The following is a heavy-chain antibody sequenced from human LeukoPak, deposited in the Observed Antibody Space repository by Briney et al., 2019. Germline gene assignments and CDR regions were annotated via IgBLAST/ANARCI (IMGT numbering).Heavy chain of an antibody. D-gene: IGHD2-21*02. CDR3: ARDPFLRENCGGDCYRDY. V-gene: IGHV4-38-2*02. Sequence: NPGGSLRLSCAASGFTFSSYEMNWVRQAPGKGLEWIGSIYHSGSTYYNPSLKSRVTISVDTSKNQFSLKLSSVTAADTAVYYCARDPFLRENCGGDCYRDYWGQGTLVTVSS. J-gene: IGHJ4*02. CDR1: GFTFSSYE. CDR2: IYHSGST.